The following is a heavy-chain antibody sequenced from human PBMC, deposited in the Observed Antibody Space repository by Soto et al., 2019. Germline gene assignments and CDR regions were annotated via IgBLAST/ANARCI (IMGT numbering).Heavy chain of an antibody. Sequence: ASVKVSCKASGYTFTSYAMHWVRQAPGQRLEWMGWINAGNGNTKYSQKFQGRVTITRDTSASTAYMELSSLRSEDTAVYYCARAPDYYGSGSPNPFPFDYWGQGTLVTVSS. CDR1: GYTFTSYA. CDR2: INAGNGNT. D-gene: IGHD3-10*01. V-gene: IGHV1-3*01. J-gene: IGHJ4*02. CDR3: ARAPDYYGSGSPNPFPFDY.